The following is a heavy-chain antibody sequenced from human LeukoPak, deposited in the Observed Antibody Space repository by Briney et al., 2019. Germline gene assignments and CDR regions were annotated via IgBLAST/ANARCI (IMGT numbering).Heavy chain of an antibody. Sequence: PSETLSLTCAVYGGSFNGYYWSWIRQPPGKGLEWIGEINHSGSTNYNPSLKSRVTMSVVTSKNQVSLKLSSVTAADTAVYYCARGPGSGSYFAWFDPWGQGTQVTVSS. J-gene: IGHJ5*02. CDR3: ARGPGSGSYFAWFDP. CDR1: GGSFNGYY. CDR2: INHSGST. D-gene: IGHD3-10*01. V-gene: IGHV4-34*01.